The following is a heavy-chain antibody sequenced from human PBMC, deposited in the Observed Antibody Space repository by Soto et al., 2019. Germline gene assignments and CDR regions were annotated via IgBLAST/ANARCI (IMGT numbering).Heavy chain of an antibody. CDR3: AREVVRGVMEAYYYGMDV. CDR1: GGSISSYY. CDR2: IYTSGST. Sequence: SETLSLTCTVSGGSISSYYWSWIRQPAGKGLEWIGRIYTSGSTNYNPSLKSRVTMSVDTSKNQFYLQLSSVNAADTAVYYCAREVVRGVMEAYYYGMDVWGQGNTVT. V-gene: IGHV4-4*07. D-gene: IGHD3-10*01. J-gene: IGHJ6*02.